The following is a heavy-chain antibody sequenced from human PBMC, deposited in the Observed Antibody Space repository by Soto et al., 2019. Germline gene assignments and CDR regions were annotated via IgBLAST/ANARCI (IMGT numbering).Heavy chain of an antibody. J-gene: IGHJ4*02. Sequence: EVQLVESGGGLVQPGGSLRLSCAASGFTVSSNYMTWVRQAPGKGLEWVSVIYSGGNTYYADSVKGRFTISRDNTKNTLYLQMHSLRAEDTAGYYCAGGEYDFWSDWGQGTLVTVSS. CDR3: AGGEYDFWSD. CDR2: IYSGGNT. D-gene: IGHD3-3*01. V-gene: IGHV3-66*01. CDR1: GFTVSSNY.